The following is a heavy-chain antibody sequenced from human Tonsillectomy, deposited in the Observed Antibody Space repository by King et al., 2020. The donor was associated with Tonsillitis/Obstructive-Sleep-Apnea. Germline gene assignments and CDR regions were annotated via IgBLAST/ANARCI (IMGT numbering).Heavy chain of an antibody. D-gene: IGHD3-16*02. CDR1: GFTFSSYA. CDR3: ARNGGDYVWGSYRDMDV. J-gene: IGHJ6*03. V-gene: IGHV3-30*01. Sequence: VQLVESGGGVVQPGRSLRLSCAASGFTFSSYAMHWARQAPGKGLEWVAVISYDGSNKYYADSVKGRFTISRDNSKNTLYLQMNSLRAEDTAVYYCARNGGDYVWGSYRDMDVWGKGTTVTVSS. CDR2: ISYDGSNK.